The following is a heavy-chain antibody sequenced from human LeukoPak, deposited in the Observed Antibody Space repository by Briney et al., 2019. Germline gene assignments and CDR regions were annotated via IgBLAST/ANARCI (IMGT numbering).Heavy chain of an antibody. J-gene: IGHJ4*02. Sequence: PSETLSLTCTVSGGSISSGGYYWSWIRQHPGKGLEWIGYIYYSGSTYYNPSLKSRVTISVDTSKNQFSLKLSSVTAADTAVYYCARDGSGSYYFSDWGQGTLVTVSS. V-gene: IGHV4-31*03. CDR1: GGSISSGGYY. CDR2: IYYSGST. CDR3: ARDGSGSYYFSD. D-gene: IGHD1-26*01.